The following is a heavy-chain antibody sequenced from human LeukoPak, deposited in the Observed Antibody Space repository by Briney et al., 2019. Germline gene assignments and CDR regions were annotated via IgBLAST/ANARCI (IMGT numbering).Heavy chain of an antibody. Sequence: GGSLRLSCAASGFTFSGFGMHWVRQAPGKGLEWVAVIWYDGSKKYYEDSVKGRFTISRDNSKNTLYLQMNSLRAEDTAVYYCVRGSFGVDYWGQGTLVTVSS. D-gene: IGHD3-10*01. V-gene: IGHV3-33*01. CDR1: GFTFSGFG. CDR2: IWYDGSKK. CDR3: VRGSFGVDY. J-gene: IGHJ4*02.